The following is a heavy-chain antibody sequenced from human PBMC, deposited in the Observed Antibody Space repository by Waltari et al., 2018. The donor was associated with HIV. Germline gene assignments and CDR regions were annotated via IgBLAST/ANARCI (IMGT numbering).Heavy chain of an antibody. J-gene: IGHJ6*02. CDR1: GFTFRRSW. Sequence: EVPLVESGAGLVQPGGSLRLLCPASGFTFRRSWKHWVRQAPGKGLVWVSRIHSDGISTSYADFVKGRFTISRDNAKNTLYLQRNSLRAEDTAVYYCARREATVVRGVYYYGMDVWGQGTTVTVSS. CDR3: ARREATVVRGVYYYGMDV. CDR2: IHSDGIST. D-gene: IGHD3-10*01. V-gene: IGHV3-74*01.